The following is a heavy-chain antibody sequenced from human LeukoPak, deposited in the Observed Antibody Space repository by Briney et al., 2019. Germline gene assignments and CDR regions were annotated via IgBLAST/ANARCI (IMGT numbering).Heavy chain of an antibody. CDR3: ARYGPLAAAGTWWFDP. V-gene: IGHV1-18*01. J-gene: IGHJ5*02. D-gene: IGHD6-13*01. CDR1: GYTFTSYG. Sequence: ASVKVSCKASGYTFTSYGISWVRQAPGQGLEWMGWISAYNGNTNYAQKLQGRVTMTTDTSTSTAYMELRSLRSDDTAVYYCARYGPLAAAGTWWFDPWGQGTLVTVSS. CDR2: ISAYNGNT.